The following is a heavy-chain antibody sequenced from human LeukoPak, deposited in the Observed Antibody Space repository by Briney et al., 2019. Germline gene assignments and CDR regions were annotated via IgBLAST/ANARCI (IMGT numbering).Heavy chain of an antibody. CDR2: ISYDGSNK. V-gene: IGHV3-30*18. CDR3: AKDVYYDSSGLTPNFDY. Sequence: GGSLRLSCAASGFTFSSYGMHWVRQAPGKGLEWVAVISYDGSNKYYADSVKGRFTISRDNSKNTLYLQMNSLRAEDTAVYYCAKDVYYDSSGLTPNFDYWGQGTLVTASS. CDR1: GFTFSSYG. D-gene: IGHD3-22*01. J-gene: IGHJ4*02.